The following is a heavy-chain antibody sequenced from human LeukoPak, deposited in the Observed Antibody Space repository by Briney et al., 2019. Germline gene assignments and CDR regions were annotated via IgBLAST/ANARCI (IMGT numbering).Heavy chain of an antibody. CDR3: ARQQTYYYDSSGYYQRLFDY. Sequence: GESLKISCEGSGYSFTSYWIGWVRPLPGKGLEWMGIIYPGDSDTRYSPSFQGQVTISADKSISTAYLQWSSLKASDTAMYYCARQQTYYYDSSGYYQRLFDYWDQGTLVTVSS. D-gene: IGHD3-22*01. CDR1: GYSFTSYW. V-gene: IGHV5-51*01. CDR2: IYPGDSDT. J-gene: IGHJ4*02.